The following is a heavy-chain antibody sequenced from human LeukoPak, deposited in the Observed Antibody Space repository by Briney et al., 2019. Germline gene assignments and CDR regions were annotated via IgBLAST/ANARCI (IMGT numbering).Heavy chain of an antibody. Sequence: KPSETLSLTCAVYGGSFSGYYWSWIRQPPGKGLEWIGEINHSGSTNYNPSLKSRVTISVDTSKNQFSLKLSSVTAADTAVYYCARDSTMGFDYWGQGTLVTVSS. CDR3: ARDSTMGFDY. CDR2: INHSGST. CDR1: GGSFSGYY. J-gene: IGHJ4*02. D-gene: IGHD3-3*01. V-gene: IGHV4-34*01.